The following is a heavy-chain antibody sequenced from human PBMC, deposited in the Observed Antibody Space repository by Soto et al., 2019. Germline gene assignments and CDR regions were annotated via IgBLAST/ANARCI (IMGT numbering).Heavy chain of an antibody. Sequence: ASVKVSCKASGYTFTSYDINWVRQATGQGFEWMGWMNPNSGNTGYAQKFQGRVTMTRNTSISTAYMELSSLRSEDTAVYYCARGGWYSSGGGFYYGMDVWGQGTTVTVS. CDR3: ARGGWYSSGGGFYYGMDV. J-gene: IGHJ6*02. CDR1: GYTFTSYD. V-gene: IGHV1-8*01. CDR2: MNPNSGNT. D-gene: IGHD6-19*01.